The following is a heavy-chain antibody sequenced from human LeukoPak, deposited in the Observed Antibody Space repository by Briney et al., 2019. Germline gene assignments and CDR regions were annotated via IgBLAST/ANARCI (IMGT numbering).Heavy chain of an antibody. CDR1: GFTFSSYA. J-gene: IGHJ4*02. CDR2: ISGSGGST. V-gene: IGHV3-23*01. CDR3: AKDGIYSSGWYDY. D-gene: IGHD6-19*01. Sequence: GGSLRLSCAASGFTFSSYAMSWVRQAPGKGLEWVSAISGSGGSTYYADSVKGRFTISRDNPKNTLYLQMNSLRAEDTAVYYCAKDGIYSSGWYDYWGQGTLVTVSS.